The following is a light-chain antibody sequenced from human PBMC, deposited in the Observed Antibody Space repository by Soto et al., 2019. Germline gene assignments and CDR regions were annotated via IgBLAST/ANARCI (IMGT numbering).Light chain of an antibody. Sequence: QSALTQPPSASGSPGQSVTISCTGTSSDIGGNNFVSWYQHHPGKAPKLMLYDVIKRPSGVPARFSGSKSGNTASLTVSGLQAEDEADDYCSSYGGSNNFVVFGGGTKLTVL. CDR3: SSYGGSNNFVV. J-gene: IGLJ2*01. CDR2: DVI. V-gene: IGLV2-8*01. CDR1: SSDIGGNNF.